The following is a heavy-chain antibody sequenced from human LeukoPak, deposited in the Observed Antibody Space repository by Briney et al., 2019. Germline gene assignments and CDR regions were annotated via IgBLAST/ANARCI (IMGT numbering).Heavy chain of an antibody. Sequence: ASVKVSCKASGYTFSNYAMHWVRQAPGQRLEWMGWINAGNGNTRYSQEFKGRVTITRDTSASTVYMELSSLRSEDMAVYFCARSLGMGATIDYWGRGTLVTVSS. CDR3: ARSLGMGATIDY. D-gene: IGHD1-26*01. J-gene: IGHJ4*02. CDR1: GYTFSNYA. CDR2: INAGNGNT. V-gene: IGHV1-3*03.